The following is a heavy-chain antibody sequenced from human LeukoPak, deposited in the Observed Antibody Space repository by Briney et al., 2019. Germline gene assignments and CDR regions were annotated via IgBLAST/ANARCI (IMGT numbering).Heavy chain of an antibody. Sequence: GGALRLSCAASGVTFSSYWMSWGSQAPGKGVEGVAHIKQDGREKYYVDSVKGRFTISRDNANHSLYLQMTSLRAEDTAVYYCARDYWSEGFGESFPQDGMDVWGQGTTVTVSS. V-gene: IGHV3-7*01. CDR3: ARDYWSEGFGESFPQDGMDV. CDR1: GVTFSSYW. CDR2: IKQDGREK. D-gene: IGHD3-10*01. J-gene: IGHJ6*02.